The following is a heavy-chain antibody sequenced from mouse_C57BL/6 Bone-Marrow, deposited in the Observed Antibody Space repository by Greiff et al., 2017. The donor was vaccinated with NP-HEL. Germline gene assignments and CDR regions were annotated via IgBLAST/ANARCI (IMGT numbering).Heavy chain of an antibody. CDR3: ASESYYYSSNHWYFDV. D-gene: IGHD1-1*01. CDR2: IDPSDSET. Sequence: VQLQQSGAELVRPGSSVKLSCKASGYTFTSYWMHWVKQRPIQGLEWIGNIDPSDSETHYNQKFKDKATLTVDKSSSTAYMQLSSLTSEDSAVYYCASESYYYSSNHWYFDVWGTGTTVTVSS. V-gene: IGHV1-52*01. J-gene: IGHJ1*03. CDR1: GYTFTSYW.